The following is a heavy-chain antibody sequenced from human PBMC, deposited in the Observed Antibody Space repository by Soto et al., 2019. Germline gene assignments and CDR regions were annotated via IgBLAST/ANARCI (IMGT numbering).Heavy chain of an antibody. Sequence: GGSLRLSCAASGFTFSSYSMNWVRQAPGKGLEWVSYISSSSSTIYYADSVKGRFTISRDNAKNSLYLQMNSLRAEDTAVYYCARDRRFGIDYWGQGTLVTVSS. D-gene: IGHD3-3*01. CDR3: ARDRRFGIDY. V-gene: IGHV3-48*01. CDR2: ISSSSSTI. J-gene: IGHJ4*02. CDR1: GFTFSSYS.